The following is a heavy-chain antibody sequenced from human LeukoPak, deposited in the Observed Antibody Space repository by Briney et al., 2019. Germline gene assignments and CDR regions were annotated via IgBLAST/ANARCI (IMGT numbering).Heavy chain of an antibody. CDR2: INYSGST. CDR1: GGSISSSCYY. CDR3: ARLDSSGWYGGVYYFDY. J-gene: IGHJ4*02. V-gene: IGHV4-39*01. Sequence: PSETLSLTCTVSGGSISSSCYYWGWIRQPPGKGLEWIGSINYSGSTYYNPSLKSRVTISVDTSKNQFSLKLSSVTAADTAVYYCARLDSSGWYGGVYYFDYWGQGALVTVSS. D-gene: IGHD6-19*01.